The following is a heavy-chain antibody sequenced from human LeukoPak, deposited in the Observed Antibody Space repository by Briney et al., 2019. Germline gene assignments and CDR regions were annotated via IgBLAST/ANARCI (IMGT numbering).Heavy chain of an antibody. CDR3: AXDGDXSLLLXXLXAFDI. CDR1: GGSISSGDYY. CDR2: IYYSGST. J-gene: IGHJ3*02. D-gene: IGHD7-27*01. Sequence: SETLSLTCTVSGGSISSGDYYWSWIRQPPGKGLEWIGYIYYSGSTYYNPSLKSRVTISVDTSKNQFSLKLSSVTAADTAVYYXAXDGDXSLLLXXLXAFDIWGQGTMVTVSS. V-gene: IGHV4-30-4*01.